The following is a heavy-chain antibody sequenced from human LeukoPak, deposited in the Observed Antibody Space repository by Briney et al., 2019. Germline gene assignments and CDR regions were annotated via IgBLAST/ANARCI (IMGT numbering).Heavy chain of an antibody. CDR1: GFTFGDYT. J-gene: IGHJ6*03. D-gene: IGHD4-17*01. CDR2: IRSKAYGGTT. V-gene: IGHV3-49*04. Sequence: GRSLRLSCTASGFTFGDYTMSWVRQAPGKGLEWVGFIRSKAYGGTTEYAASVKGRFTISRDDSKSIAYLQMNSLKTEDTAVYYCTRDETTVWYYYYYMDVWGKGTTVTISS. CDR3: TRDETTVWYYYYYMDV.